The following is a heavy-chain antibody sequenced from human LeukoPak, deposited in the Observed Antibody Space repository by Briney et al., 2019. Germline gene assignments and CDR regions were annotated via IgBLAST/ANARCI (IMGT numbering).Heavy chain of an antibody. D-gene: IGHD6-19*01. V-gene: IGHV3-30-3*01. CDR3: AKDSSGWLYYFDY. CDR1: GFIFSSYA. J-gene: IGHJ4*02. Sequence: PGGSLRLSCAASGFIFSSYAMHWVRQAPGKGLEWVAVISYDGSNKYYADSVKGRFTISRDNSKNTLYLQMNSLRAEDTAVYYCAKDSSGWLYYFDYWGQGTLVTVSS. CDR2: ISYDGSNK.